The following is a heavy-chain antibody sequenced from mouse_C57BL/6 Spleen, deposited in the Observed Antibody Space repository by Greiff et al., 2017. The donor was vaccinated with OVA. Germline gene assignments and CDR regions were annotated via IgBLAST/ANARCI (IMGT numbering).Heavy chain of an antibody. V-gene: IGHV5-6*02. D-gene: IGHD3-3*01. CDR1: GFTFSSYG. J-gene: IGHJ2*01. CDR3: ARQGPSFDY. CDR2: ISSGGSYT. Sequence: EVKLEESGGDLVKPGGSLKLSCAASGFTFSSYGMSWVRQTPDKRLEWVATISSGGSYTYYPDSVKGRFTISRDNAKNTLYLQMSSLKSEDTAMYYCARQGPSFDYWGQGTTLTVSS.